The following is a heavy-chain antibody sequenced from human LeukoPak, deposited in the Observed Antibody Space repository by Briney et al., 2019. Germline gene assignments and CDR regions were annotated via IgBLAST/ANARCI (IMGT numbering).Heavy chain of an antibody. V-gene: IGHV3-53*05. CDR1: GFTVSSNY. CDR3: ATPLIPLGYFQH. D-gene: IGHD7-27*01. Sequence: QPGGSLRLSCAASGFTVSSNYMTWVRQAPGKGLEWVSVIYSDGSTYYADSVRGRFTISRDNSKNTLYLQMNSLRAEDTAVYYCATPLIPLGYFQHWGQGTLVTVSS. CDR2: IYSDGST. J-gene: IGHJ1*01.